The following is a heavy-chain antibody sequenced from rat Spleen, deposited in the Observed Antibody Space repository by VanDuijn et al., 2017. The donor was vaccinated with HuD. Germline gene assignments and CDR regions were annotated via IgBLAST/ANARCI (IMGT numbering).Heavy chain of an antibody. CDR1: GFSLTDYS. V-gene: IGHV2-19*01. D-gene: IGHD1-10*01. J-gene: IGHJ1*01. CDR3: TRPNNPYWYFDF. CDR2: IQSGGST. Sequence: QVQLKESGPGLVQPSQTLSLTCTVSGFSLTDYSVHWVRQPPGKGLEWMGRIQSGGSTDYNSALKSRLSISRDTSKSQVFLKVNSLQPEDTAIYFCTRPNNPYWYFDFWGPGTMVTVSS.